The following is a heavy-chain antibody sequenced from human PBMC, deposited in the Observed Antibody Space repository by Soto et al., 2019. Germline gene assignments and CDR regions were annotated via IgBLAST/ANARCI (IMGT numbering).Heavy chain of an antibody. Sequence: QVQLVESGGGVVQPGRSLRLSCAASGFTFSSYAMHWVRQAPGKGLERVAVISYDGSNKYYADSVKGRFTISRDNSKNPLYLHMNSLTAEDTAVYYCARCPWAPNAFAIWGQGTMVTVSS. V-gene: IGHV3-30-3*01. CDR1: GFTFSSYA. D-gene: IGHD1-26*01. CDR2: ISYDGSNK. CDR3: ARCPWAPNAFAI. J-gene: IGHJ3*02.